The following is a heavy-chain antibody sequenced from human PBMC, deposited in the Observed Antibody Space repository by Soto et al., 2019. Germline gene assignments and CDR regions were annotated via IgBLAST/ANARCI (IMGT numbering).Heavy chain of an antibody. CDR3: ARDQRRPQGYYYGMDV. Sequence: XGSLRLSCAASGFTVSSNYMSWVRQAPGKGLEWVSVIYSGGSTYYADSVKGRFTISRDNSKNTLYLQMNSLRAEDTAVYYCARDQRRPQGYYYGMDVWGQGTTVTVSS. CDR2: IYSGGST. CDR1: GFTVSSNY. V-gene: IGHV3-53*01. J-gene: IGHJ6*02.